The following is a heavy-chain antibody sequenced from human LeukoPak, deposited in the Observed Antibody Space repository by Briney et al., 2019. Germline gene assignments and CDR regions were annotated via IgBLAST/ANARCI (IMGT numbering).Heavy chain of an antibody. CDR2: VHYTGST. CDR3: ARHAPAAPYGMDV. J-gene: IGHJ6*02. CDR1: DGSISSYY. Sequence: PSETLSLTCTVSDGSISSYYWSWIRQPPGKGLEWIGFVHYTGSTNYNPSLKSRVTISVDTSKNQFSLKLSSVTAADTAVYYCARHAPAAPYGMDVWGQGTTVTVSS. V-gene: IGHV4-59*08. D-gene: IGHD2-2*01.